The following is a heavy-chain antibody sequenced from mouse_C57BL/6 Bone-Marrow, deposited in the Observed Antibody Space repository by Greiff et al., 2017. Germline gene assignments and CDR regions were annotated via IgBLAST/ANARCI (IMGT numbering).Heavy chain of an antibody. D-gene: IGHD1-1*01. Sequence: DVQLVESEGGLVQPGSSMKLSCTASGFTFSDYYMAWVRQVPETGLEWVANINYDGSSTYYLDSLKSRFIISRDNATNLLYLQMSSLKSEYTATYYCARRRSLLLRYYHYYAMDYWGQGTAVTVSS. J-gene: IGHJ4*01. CDR2: INYDGSST. CDR3: ARRRSLLLRYYHYYAMDY. V-gene: IGHV5-16*02. CDR1: GFTFSDYY.